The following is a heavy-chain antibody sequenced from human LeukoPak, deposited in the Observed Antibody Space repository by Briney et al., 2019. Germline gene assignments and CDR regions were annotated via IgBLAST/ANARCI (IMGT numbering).Heavy chain of an antibody. CDR3: ATREMDV. Sequence: SQTLSLTCVISGDSVSSDSGAWNWIRQSPSRGLEWLGRTYYRSKWFNDYAASVKSRIIIKPDTSKNQFSLQLNSVTPEDAAMYYCATREMDVWGQGTTVIVSS. D-gene: IGHD1-26*01. J-gene: IGHJ6*02. CDR2: TYYRSKWFN. CDR1: GDSVSSDSGA. V-gene: IGHV6-1*01.